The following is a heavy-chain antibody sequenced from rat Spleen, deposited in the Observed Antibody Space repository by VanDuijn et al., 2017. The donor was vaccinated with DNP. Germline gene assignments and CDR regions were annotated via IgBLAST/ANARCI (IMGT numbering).Heavy chain of an antibody. D-gene: IGHD1-11*01. V-gene: IGHV5-58*01. CDR2: INPDGGNT. Sequence: EVQLVETGGDLVPPGRSLKLSCVASGFTFSTYWMFWIRQAPGKGLEWVASINPDGGNTYCQDSVKGRFTISRDNAKSTLYLQMDSLRSEDTATYYCTTFEGTNAWGQGTSVTVSS. J-gene: IGHJ4*01. CDR1: GFTFSTYW. CDR3: TTFEGTNA.